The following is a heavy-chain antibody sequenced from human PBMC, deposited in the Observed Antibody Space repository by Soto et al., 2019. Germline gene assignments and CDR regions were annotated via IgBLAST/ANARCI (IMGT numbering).Heavy chain of an antibody. V-gene: IGHV4-59*01. CDR2: IYYSGST. J-gene: IGHJ6*02. CDR3: ASSHCSGGTCWYYGMDV. D-gene: IGHD2-15*01. CDR1: GASISSYY. Sequence: QVHLQESGPGLLKPSETLSLTCTVSGASISSYYWSWIRQPPGKGLEWIGYIYYSGSTNYNPSLQSRVTISVDTSKREFSLKVSSVTAADTAVYYCASSHCSGGTCWYYGMDVWGQGTTVTVSS.